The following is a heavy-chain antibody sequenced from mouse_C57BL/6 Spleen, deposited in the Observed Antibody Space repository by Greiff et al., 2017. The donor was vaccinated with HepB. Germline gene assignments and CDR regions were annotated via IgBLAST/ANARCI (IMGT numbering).Heavy chain of an antibody. CDR1: GYTFTSYW. D-gene: IGHD2-5*01. CDR2: INPSSGYT. J-gene: IGHJ3*01. CDR3: ARPYYSKAWFAY. Sequence: QVQLQQSGAELATPGASVKLSCKASGYTFTSYWMHWVKRRPGQGLEWIGYINPSSGYTKYNQKFKDKATLTADKSSSTAYMQLSSLTSEDSAVYYCARPYYSKAWFAYWGQGTPVTVSA. V-gene: IGHV1-7*01.